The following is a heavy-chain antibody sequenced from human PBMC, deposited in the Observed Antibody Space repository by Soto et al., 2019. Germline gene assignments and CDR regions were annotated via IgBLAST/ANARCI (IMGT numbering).Heavy chain of an antibody. Sequence: SVKVSCKASGGTFSSYAISWVRQAPGQGLEWMGGIIPIFGTASYAQKFQGRVTITADESTSTAYMELSSLRSEDTAVYYCAKYCSGGSCYYYGMDVWGQGTTVTVSS. CDR1: GGTFSSYA. D-gene: IGHD2-15*01. J-gene: IGHJ6*02. V-gene: IGHV1-69*13. CDR2: IIPIFGTA. CDR3: AKYCSGGSCYYYGMDV.